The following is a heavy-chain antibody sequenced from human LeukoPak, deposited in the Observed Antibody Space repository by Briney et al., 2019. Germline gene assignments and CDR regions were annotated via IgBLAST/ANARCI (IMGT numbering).Heavy chain of an antibody. CDR1: GFTFSSYW. Sequence: PGGSLRLSCAASGFTFSSYWMSWVRQAPGKGLEWVANIKQDGSEKYYVDSVKGRFTISRDNAKNSLYLQMNSLRAEDTAVYYCAREIVRTDIVVVPAAIYFDYWGQGTLVTVSS. V-gene: IGHV3-7*01. J-gene: IGHJ4*02. CDR2: IKQDGSEK. D-gene: IGHD2-2*01. CDR3: AREIVRTDIVVVPAAIYFDY.